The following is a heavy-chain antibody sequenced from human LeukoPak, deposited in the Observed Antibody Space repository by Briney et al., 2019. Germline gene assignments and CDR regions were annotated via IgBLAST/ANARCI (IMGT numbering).Heavy chain of an antibody. V-gene: IGHV4-4*09. D-gene: IGHD2-2*02. CDR3: ARQRRAIPSSFDY. J-gene: IGHJ4*02. Sequence: SETLSLTCTVSGGSIRSYYWSWIRQPPGKGLEWIGYIYTSGSTNYNPSLKSRVTISVDTSKNQFSLKLSSVTAANTAVYYCARQRRAIPSSFDYWGQGTLVTVSS. CDR2: IYTSGST. CDR1: GGSIRSYY.